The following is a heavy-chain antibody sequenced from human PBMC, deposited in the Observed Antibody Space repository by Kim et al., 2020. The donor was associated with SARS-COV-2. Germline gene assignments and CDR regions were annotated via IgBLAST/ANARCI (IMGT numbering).Heavy chain of an antibody. CDR3: AKDWEVRGITPDY. CDR1: GYTFTSYA. Sequence: ASVKVSCKASGYTFTSYAMHWLRQAPGQRLEWMGWINAGNGYTKYSQKFQGRLTITRDTSASTAYMELSSLKSEDTAVYYCAKDWEVRGITPDYWGQGTPLTVSS. CDR2: INAGNGYT. V-gene: IGHV1-3*01. D-gene: IGHD3-10*01. J-gene: IGHJ4*02.